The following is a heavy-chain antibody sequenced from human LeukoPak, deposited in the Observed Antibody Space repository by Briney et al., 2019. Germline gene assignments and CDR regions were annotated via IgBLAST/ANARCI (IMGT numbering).Heavy chain of an antibody. Sequence: ASVKVSCKASGYTLTELSIHWVRQAPGKGLEWMGCFDPEDGETIYAQKFQGRVTMTEDTSTDTAYMELSSLRSEDTAVYYCATDLSMGLYCSSTSCFTFDYWGQGTLVTVSS. V-gene: IGHV1-24*01. CDR3: ATDLSMGLYCSSTSCFTFDY. CDR1: GYTLTELS. J-gene: IGHJ4*02. CDR2: FDPEDGET. D-gene: IGHD2-2*02.